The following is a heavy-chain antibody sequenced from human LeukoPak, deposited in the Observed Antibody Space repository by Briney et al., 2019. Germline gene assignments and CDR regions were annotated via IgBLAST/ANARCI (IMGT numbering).Heavy chain of an antibody. CDR1: GGSISSYY. CDR2: IYYSGST. J-gene: IGHJ4*02. V-gene: IGHV4-59*01. Sequence: SETLSLTCTVSGGSISSYYWSWIRQPPGKGREWIGYIYYSGSTNYNPSLKSRVTISVDTSKNQFSLKLSSVTAADTAVYYCARGDYGYNFDYWGQGTLVTVSS. CDR3: ARGDYGYNFDY. D-gene: IGHD5-24*01.